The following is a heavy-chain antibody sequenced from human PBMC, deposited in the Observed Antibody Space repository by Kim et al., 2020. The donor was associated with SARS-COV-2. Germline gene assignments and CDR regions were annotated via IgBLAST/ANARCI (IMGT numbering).Heavy chain of an antibody. CDR1: GFTFSSYG. Sequence: GGSLRLSCAASGFTFSSYGMHWVRQAPGKGLEWVAVISYDGSNKYYADSVKGRFTISRDNSKNTLYLQMNSLRAEDTAVYYCAKDVLAQQLATSYGMDVWGQENTGTVSS. J-gene: IGHJ6*02. D-gene: IGHD6-13*01. CDR3: AKDVLAQQLATSYGMDV. V-gene: IGHV3-30*18. CDR2: ISYDGSNK.